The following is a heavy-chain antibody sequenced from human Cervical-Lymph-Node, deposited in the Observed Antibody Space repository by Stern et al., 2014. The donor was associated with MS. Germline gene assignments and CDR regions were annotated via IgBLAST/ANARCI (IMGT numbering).Heavy chain of an antibody. D-gene: IGHD5-18*01. CDR3: ARGRHTAMVTSGRYFDL. J-gene: IGHJ4*02. Sequence: QVQLQESGPGRVQPSETLSLTCPVSGASITNFYWSWIRQTPGQGLQWIGHVSNSGTSYYDSSLESRVTMSMDASKQQFSLSLTSVTAVDTAVYFCARGRHTAMVTSGRYFDLWGQGTLVTVSS. CDR2: VSNSGTS. V-gene: IGHV4-4*07. CDR1: GASITNFY.